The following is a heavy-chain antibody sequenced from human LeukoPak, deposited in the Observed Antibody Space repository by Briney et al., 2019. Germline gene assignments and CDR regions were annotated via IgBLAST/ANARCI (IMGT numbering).Heavy chain of an antibody. Sequence: ASVKVSCTASGHIFTVDSIHWVRQAPGQGLGWMGWINPNSGGTNYAQKSQGRVTMTRDTSISTAYMELSRLRSDDTAVYYCLLVLYQLGLDYWGQGTLVTVSS. J-gene: IGHJ4*02. D-gene: IGHD2-2*01. V-gene: IGHV1-2*02. CDR3: LLVLYQLGLDY. CDR2: INPNSGGT. CDR1: GHIFTVDS.